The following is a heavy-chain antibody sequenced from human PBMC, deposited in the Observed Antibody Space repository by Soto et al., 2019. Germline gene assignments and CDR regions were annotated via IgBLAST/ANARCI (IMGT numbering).Heavy chain of an antibody. V-gene: IGHV5-51*01. CDR3: ARSPRSSPYFDY. Sequence: GESLKISCQCSGYTFSNFWIAWVRQLPGKGLEWMGIIYPGDYETRYSPSFHGKVTISADRSIGTAYLQWSSLEASDSAFYFCARSPRSSPYFDYWGQGALVTVSS. CDR2: IYPGDYET. CDR1: GYTFSNFW. J-gene: IGHJ4*02. D-gene: IGHD6-13*01.